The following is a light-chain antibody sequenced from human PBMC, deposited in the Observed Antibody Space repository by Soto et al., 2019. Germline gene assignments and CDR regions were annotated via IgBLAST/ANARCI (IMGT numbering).Light chain of an antibody. J-gene: IGKJ1*01. CDR1: QSVSSSY. V-gene: IGKV3-15*01. CDR2: GAS. Sequence: EIVLTQSPGTLSLSPGERATLSCRASQSVSSSYLACYQQKPGQAPRLLIYGASTRATGIPARFSGSGSGTEFTLTISGLQSEDFAVYYCQQYSIWRTFGQGTKVDIK. CDR3: QQYSIWRT.